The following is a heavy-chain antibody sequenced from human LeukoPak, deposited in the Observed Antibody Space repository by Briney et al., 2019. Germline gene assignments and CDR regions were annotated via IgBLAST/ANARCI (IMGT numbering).Heavy chain of an antibody. CDR1: GGTFSKYA. J-gene: IGHJ4*02. CDR2: ITPTYGLV. Sequence: VASVKVSCKASGGTFSKYAISWVRQAPGQGLEWMGGITPTYGLVHYAQKFQGRDTLTTDTSTGTADLEMNSLTFEDTAVYYCATGTNGLYGSNRFQGYFDDWGQGTLVTVLS. V-gene: IGHV1-69*10. D-gene: IGHD6-13*01. CDR3: ATGTNGLYGSNRFQGYFDD.